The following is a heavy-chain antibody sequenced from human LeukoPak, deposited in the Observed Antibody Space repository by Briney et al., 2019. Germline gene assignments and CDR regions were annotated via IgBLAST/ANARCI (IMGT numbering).Heavy chain of an antibody. J-gene: IGHJ3*02. CDR3: ASLEGELTLDAFDI. Sequence: SETLSLTCTVSGGSISSSSYYWGWIRQPPGKGLEWIGSIYYSGSTYYNPSLKSRVTISVDTSKNQFSLKLSSVTAADTAVYYCASLEGELTLDAFDIWGQGTMVTVSS. V-gene: IGHV4-39*07. CDR2: IYYSGST. D-gene: IGHD1-26*01. CDR1: GGSISSSSYY.